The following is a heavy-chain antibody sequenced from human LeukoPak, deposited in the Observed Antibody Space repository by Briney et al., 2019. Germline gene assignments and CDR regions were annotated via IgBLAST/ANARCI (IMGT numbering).Heavy chain of an antibody. CDR1: GGSFSGYY. V-gene: IGHV4-34*01. CDR3: ARGHGDYEDNWFDP. D-gene: IGHD4-17*01. CDR2: INHSGST. Sequence: PSETLSLTRAVYGGSFSGYYWSWIRQPPGKGLEWIGEINHSGSTNYNPSLKSRVTISVDTSKNQFSLKLSSVTAADTAVYYCARGHGDYEDNWFDPWGQGTLVTVSS. J-gene: IGHJ5*02.